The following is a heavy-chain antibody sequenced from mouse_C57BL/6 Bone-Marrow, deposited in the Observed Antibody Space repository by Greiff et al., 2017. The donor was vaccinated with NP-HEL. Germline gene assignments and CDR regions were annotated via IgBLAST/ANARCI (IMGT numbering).Heavy chain of an antibody. CDR3: ARDPNWDEDWYFDV. V-gene: IGHV2-2*01. CDR2: IWSGGST. D-gene: IGHD4-1*01. CDR1: GFSLTSYG. Sequence: QVQLKESGPGLVQPSQSLSLTCTVSGFSLTSYGVHWVRQSPGKGLEWLGVIWSGGSTDYNAAFISRLSISKDNSKSQVFFKMNSLQADDTAIYYCARDPNWDEDWYFDVWGTGTTVTVSS. J-gene: IGHJ1*03.